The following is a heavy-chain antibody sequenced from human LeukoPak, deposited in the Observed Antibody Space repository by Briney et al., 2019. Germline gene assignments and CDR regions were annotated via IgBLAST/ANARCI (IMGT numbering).Heavy chain of an antibody. CDR2: VYTTGST. Sequence: SQTLSLTCTVSGGSISDGTYYWSWIRQPAGKGLEWIGRVYTTGSTNYNPSLKSRVTISLDTSKNQFSLKLTSVTAADTAVHYCARDNASLRIVGMHDAFDIWGQGTMVTVSS. D-gene: IGHD2/OR15-2a*01. V-gene: IGHV4-61*02. CDR1: GGSISDGTYY. CDR3: ARDNASLRIVGMHDAFDI. J-gene: IGHJ3*02.